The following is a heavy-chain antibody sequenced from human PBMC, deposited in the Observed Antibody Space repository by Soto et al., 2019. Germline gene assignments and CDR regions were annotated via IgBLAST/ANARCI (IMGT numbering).Heavy chain of an antibody. J-gene: IGHJ4*02. V-gene: IGHV3-23*01. CDR3: AKDRQGYSSIDH. CDR1: GFTFSSYA. Sequence: GGSLRLSCAASGFTFSSYAMNWVRQAPGKGLEWVSTISASGGSTYYADSVKGRFAISRDNSKNILYLQIYTLRAEDTAVYFCAKDRQGYSSIDHWGQGTLVTVSS. CDR2: ISASGGST. D-gene: IGHD4-4*01.